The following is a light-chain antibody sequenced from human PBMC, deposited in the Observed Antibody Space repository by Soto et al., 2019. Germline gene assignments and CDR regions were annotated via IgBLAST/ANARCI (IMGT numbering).Light chain of an antibody. CDR1: QGISSY. J-gene: IGKJ2*01. CDR3: QQYYSYPYT. CDR2: AAS. V-gene: IGKV1-8*01. Sequence: AIRMTQSPSSFSASTGDRVTITCRASQGISSYLAWYQQKPGKAPKLLIYAASTLQSGVPSRFSGSGSGTDCTLTIICLQSEDFATYYCQQYYSYPYTFGPGTKLEIK.